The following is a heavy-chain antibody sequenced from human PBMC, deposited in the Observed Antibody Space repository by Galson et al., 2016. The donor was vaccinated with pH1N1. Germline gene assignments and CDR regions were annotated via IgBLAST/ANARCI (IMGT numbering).Heavy chain of an antibody. CDR1: GGSISSDSYY. J-gene: IGHJ6*02. D-gene: IGHD6-13*01. CDR2: IYTSGST. V-gene: IGHV4-61*02. Sequence: TLSLTCTVSGGSISSDSYYWSWIRQPAGNGLEWIGRIYTSGSTNYNPSLKSRVTISVDTSKNQFSLELSSVTAADTAVYYCAGEDRIAAVGSTGYYYYGMDVWGQGTTVTVSS. CDR3: AGEDRIAAVGSTGYYYYGMDV.